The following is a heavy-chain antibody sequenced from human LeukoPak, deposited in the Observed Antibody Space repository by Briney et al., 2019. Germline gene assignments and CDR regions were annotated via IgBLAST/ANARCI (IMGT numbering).Heavy chain of an antibody. V-gene: IGHV3-30*02. J-gene: IGHJ4*02. CDR1: GFTFSSYG. CDR3: ARGDHSSGWPSDY. CDR2: IRYDGSNK. D-gene: IGHD6-19*01. Sequence: GGSLRLSCAASGFTFSSYGMHWVRQAPGKGLEWVAFIRYDGSNKYYADSVKGRFTISRDNSKNTLYLQMNSLRAEDTAVYYCARGDHSSGWPSDYWGQGTLVTVSS.